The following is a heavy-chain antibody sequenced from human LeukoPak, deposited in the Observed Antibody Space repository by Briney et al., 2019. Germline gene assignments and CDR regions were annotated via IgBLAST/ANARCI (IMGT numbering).Heavy chain of an antibody. J-gene: IGHJ4*02. CDR3: ARGYIASYFLYFNF. D-gene: IGHD2-15*01. Sequence: GGSLRLSCAVSGFTFSTYAMSWVRQAPGKGVEWVSVISGSGDTTYYAASVKGRFTISRDNSKNTLFLQMSGLRAEDTAVYYCARGYIASYFLYFNFRGPRTLVTVSS. CDR1: GFTFSTYA. CDR2: ISGSGDTT. V-gene: IGHV3-23*01.